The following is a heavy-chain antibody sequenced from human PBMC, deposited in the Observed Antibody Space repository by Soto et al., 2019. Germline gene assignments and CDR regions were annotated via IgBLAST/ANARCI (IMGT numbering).Heavy chain of an antibody. CDR2: ISNSGGSI. J-gene: IGHJ4*02. CDR1: GFTFSVHT. D-gene: IGHD6-25*01. CDR3: IEGLSDTWRFDQ. V-gene: IGHV3-23*01. Sequence: EVQLLESRGGLVQPGGSLRHSCAATGFTFSVHTMNWVRQAPGKGLEWVSAISNSGGSISYAGSVRGRFTISRDNSNNTLSLQMDTLGAEDTAVYYCIEGLSDTWRFDQWGQGTLVTVSS.